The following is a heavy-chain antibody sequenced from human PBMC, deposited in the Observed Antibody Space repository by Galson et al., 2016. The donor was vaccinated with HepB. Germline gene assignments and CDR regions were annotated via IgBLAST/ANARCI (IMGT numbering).Heavy chain of an antibody. D-gene: IGHD3-3*01. CDR2: LHADGKT. CDR1: GFSVSSDY. V-gene: IGHV3-53*01. Sequence: SLRLSCAASGFSVSSDYMSWVRQAPGKGLEWISVLHADGKTRYADSVKGRLTISRDTPKNILFLDMNGLRVEDTAVYYCAREFRDTISGVPSRVDVWGKGTTVSVSS. J-gene: IGHJ6*04. CDR3: AREFRDTISGVPSRVDV.